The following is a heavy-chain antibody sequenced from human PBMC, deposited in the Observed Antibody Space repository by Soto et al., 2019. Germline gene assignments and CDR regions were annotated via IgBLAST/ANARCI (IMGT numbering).Heavy chain of an antibody. CDR2: IYHSGST. D-gene: IGHD6-19*01. Sequence: PSETLSLTCTVSGGSISSGGYSWSWIRQPPGKDLEWIGYIYHSGSTYYNPSLKSRVTISLDRSMNHFSLKLSSVSAADTAVYYCTRAQWLVLDYWGQGTLVSVSS. CDR1: GGSISSGGYS. J-gene: IGHJ4*02. CDR3: TRAQWLVLDY. V-gene: IGHV4-30-2*01.